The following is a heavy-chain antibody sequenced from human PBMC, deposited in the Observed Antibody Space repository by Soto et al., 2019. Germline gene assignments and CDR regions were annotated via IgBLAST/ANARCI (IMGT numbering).Heavy chain of an antibody. CDR3: ARGDSTDCSKGVCSFFYNHDMDV. CDR1: GYSFTDYH. Sequence: ASVKVSCKASGYSFTDYHIHWVRQAPGQGLEWLGRINPKSGGTSTAQKFQGWVTMTTDTSISTASMELTRRTSDDTAIYYCARGDSTDCSKGVCSFFYNHDMDVWGQGTTVTVSS. CDR2: INPKSGGT. V-gene: IGHV1-2*04. D-gene: IGHD2-8*01. J-gene: IGHJ6*02.